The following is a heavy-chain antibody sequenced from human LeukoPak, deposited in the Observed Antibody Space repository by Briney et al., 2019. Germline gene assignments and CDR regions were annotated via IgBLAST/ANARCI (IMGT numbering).Heavy chain of an antibody. D-gene: IGHD3-16*01. J-gene: IGHJ3*02. CDR1: GFTFSSYE. Sequence: GGSLRLSCAASGFTFSSYEMNWVRQAPGKGLEWVSYISNSGSIIYYADSVKGRFTISRDNAKNSLYLQMNSLRAVDTAVYYCARDPQGAAFDIWGQGTMVTVSS. CDR3: ARDPQGAAFDI. CDR2: ISNSGSII. V-gene: IGHV3-48*03.